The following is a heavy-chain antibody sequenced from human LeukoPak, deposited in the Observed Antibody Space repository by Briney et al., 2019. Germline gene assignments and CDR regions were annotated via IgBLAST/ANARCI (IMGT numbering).Heavy chain of an antibody. D-gene: IGHD2-21*02. V-gene: IGHV3-23*01. Sequence: GGSLRLSCTVSGFTVSSNSMSWVRQAPGKGLEWVSAISGSGGSTYYADSVKGRFTISRDNSKNTLYLQMNSLRAEDTAVYYCAKAYCGGDCYSEDDAFDIWGQGTMVTVSS. CDR2: ISGSGGST. CDR1: GFTVSSNS. J-gene: IGHJ3*02. CDR3: AKAYCGGDCYSEDDAFDI.